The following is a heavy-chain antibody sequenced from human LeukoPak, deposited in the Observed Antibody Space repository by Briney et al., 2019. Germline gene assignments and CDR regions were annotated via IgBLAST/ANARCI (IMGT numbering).Heavy chain of an antibody. J-gene: IGHJ4*02. CDR1: GGSISSYY. CDR3: ARESYGLGY. CDR2: IYYSGST. V-gene: IGHV4-59*12. D-gene: IGHD3-16*02. Sequence: PSETLSLTCTVSGGSISSYYWSWIRQPPGKGLEWIGYIYYSGSTYYNPSLKSRVTISVDTSKNQFSLKLTSVTAADTAVYYCARESYGLGYWGQGTLVTVSS.